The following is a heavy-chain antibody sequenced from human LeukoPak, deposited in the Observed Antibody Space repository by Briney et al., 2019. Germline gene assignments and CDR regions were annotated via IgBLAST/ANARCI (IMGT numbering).Heavy chain of an antibody. Sequence: GGSLRLSCVASGFIFSDFWMSWVRQAPGKGLEWVANTKQDGSEKYYVDSVKGRFTISRDNAKNSLYLQMNNLRVEDTAVYFCARGQRLGSWGQGTLVIVSS. CDR2: TKQDGSEK. CDR3: ARGQRLGS. J-gene: IGHJ4*02. CDR1: GFIFSDFW. V-gene: IGHV3-7*01. D-gene: IGHD3-9*01.